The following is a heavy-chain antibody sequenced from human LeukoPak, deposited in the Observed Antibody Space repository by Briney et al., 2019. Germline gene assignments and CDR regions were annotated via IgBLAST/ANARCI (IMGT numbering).Heavy chain of an antibody. J-gene: IGHJ4*02. CDR3: ARDSLVGATMDY. V-gene: IGHV3-33*01. CDR2: IWHDGSNK. D-gene: IGHD1-26*01. CDR1: GFTFSSYG. Sequence: GGSLRLSCAASGFTFSSYGMHWVRQAPGKGLEWVAVIWHDGSNKYYADSVKGRFTISRDNSKNTLYLQMNSLRAEDTAVYYCARDSLVGATMDYWGQGTLVTVSS.